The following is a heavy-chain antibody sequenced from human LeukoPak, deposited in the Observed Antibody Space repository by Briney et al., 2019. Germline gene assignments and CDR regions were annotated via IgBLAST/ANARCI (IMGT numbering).Heavy chain of an antibody. CDR3: ARATVALTNFDY. J-gene: IGHJ4*02. CDR2: ISGSGDST. Sequence: PGGSLRLSCAASGFTFSSYAMSWVRQAPGKGLEWVSAISGSGDSTYSTDSVKGRSTISRDNSKNTLYLQMNSLRAEDTAVYYCARATVALTNFDYWGQGTLVTVSS. V-gene: IGHV3-23*01. D-gene: IGHD3-3*01. CDR1: GFTFSSYA.